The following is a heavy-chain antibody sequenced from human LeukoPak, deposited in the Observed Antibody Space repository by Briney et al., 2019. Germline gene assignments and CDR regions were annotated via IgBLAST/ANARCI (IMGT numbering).Heavy chain of an antibody. Sequence: SGGSLRLSCAASGFTFSSYNMNWVRQAPGKGLEWVSSITSGSSYIYYADSVKGRFTISRDNAKNSLYQQMNSLRAEDTAVYYCATKTYSPTYDAFDIWGQGTMVTVSS. CDR1: GFTFSSYN. D-gene: IGHD2-15*01. J-gene: IGHJ3*02. V-gene: IGHV3-21*01. CDR3: ATKTYSPTYDAFDI. CDR2: ITSGSSYI.